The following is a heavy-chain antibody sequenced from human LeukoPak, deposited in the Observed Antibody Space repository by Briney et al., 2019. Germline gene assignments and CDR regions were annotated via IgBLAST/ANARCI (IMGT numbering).Heavy chain of an antibody. V-gene: IGHV3-74*01. J-gene: IGHJ4*02. CDR1: GFIFSGYW. Sequence: GGSLRLSCAGSGFIFSGYWMHWVRQAPGKGLMWVSRIKTDGTTTYYAASVKGRFTISRDNAKNSLYLQTNSLRAEDTALYHCARDHRYCSGGSCYSDFDYWGQGTLVTVSS. D-gene: IGHD2-15*01. CDR3: ARDHRYCSGGSCYSDFDY. CDR2: IKTDGTTT.